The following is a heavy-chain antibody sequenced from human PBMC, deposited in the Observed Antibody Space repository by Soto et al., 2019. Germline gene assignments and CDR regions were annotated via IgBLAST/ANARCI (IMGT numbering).Heavy chain of an antibody. J-gene: IGHJ4*02. Sequence: EVQLVESGGGLVQPGGSLRLSGAASGFTFIGNWMSWARQAPGKGLEGVANIKQDGSEKYYVDSVKGRFTISRDNAKNSLYLQMNSLRAEDTAVYYCARGPRGLGYCSGGSCPPYYFDYWGQGTLVTVSS. V-gene: IGHV3-7*03. CDR1: GFTFIGNW. D-gene: IGHD2-15*01. CDR2: IKQDGSEK. CDR3: ARGPRGLGYCSGGSCPPYYFDY.